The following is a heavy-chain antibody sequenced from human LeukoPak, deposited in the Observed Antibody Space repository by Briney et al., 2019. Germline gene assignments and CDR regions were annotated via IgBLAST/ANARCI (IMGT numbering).Heavy chain of an antibody. V-gene: IGHV3-74*01. J-gene: IGHJ4*02. CDR3: AREVKGYSYALDY. CDR1: GFTFSGYW. CDR2: INSGGSST. D-gene: IGHD5-18*01. Sequence: GGSLRLSCAASGFTFSGYWMHWVRQPPGKGLVWVSRINSGGSSTTYADSVEGRFTISRDNAKNTLYLQMNSLRAEDTAVYYCAREVKGYSYALDYWGQGTLVTVSS.